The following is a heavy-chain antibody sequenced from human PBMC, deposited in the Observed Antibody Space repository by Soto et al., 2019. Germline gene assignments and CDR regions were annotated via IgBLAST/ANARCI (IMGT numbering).Heavy chain of an antibody. V-gene: IGHV4-59*12. D-gene: IGHD2-2*01. J-gene: IGHJ5*02. Sequence: SETLSLTCTVSGGSISSYYWTWIRQPPGKRLEWIGYIHYSGSTNYSPSLKSRVTISVDTSKKQFSLKLSSVTAADTAVYYCARGIVVVPAARFWFDPWGQGTLVTVSS. CDR1: GGSISSYY. CDR3: ARGIVVVPAARFWFDP. CDR2: IHYSGST.